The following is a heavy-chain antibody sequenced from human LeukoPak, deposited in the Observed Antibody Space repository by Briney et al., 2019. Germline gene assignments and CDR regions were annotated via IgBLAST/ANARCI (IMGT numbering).Heavy chain of an antibody. J-gene: IGHJ4*02. CDR2: INPNSGVT. D-gene: IGHD3-10*01. Sequence: ASVKVSCKASGYRFTGCYMHWVRHAPGQGLEWMGWINPNSGVTNYAQNFQGRVTMTRDTSISTAYMELNRLRSDDTAVYYCARDRDYGSGIFDYWGQGTLVTVSS. V-gene: IGHV1-2*02. CDR1: GYRFTGCY. CDR3: ARDRDYGSGIFDY.